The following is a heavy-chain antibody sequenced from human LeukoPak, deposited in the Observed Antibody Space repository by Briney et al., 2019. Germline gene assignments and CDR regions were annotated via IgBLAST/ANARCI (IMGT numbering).Heavy chain of an antibody. CDR2: IWYDGSNK. D-gene: IGHD4-17*01. Sequence: GGSLRLSCAASGFTFSSYGMHWVRQAPGKGLEWVAVIWYDGSNKYYADSVKGRFTISRDNSKDTLYLQMSSLRAEDTAVYYCARAQRAYGDYHTFDYWGQGTLVTVSS. V-gene: IGHV3-33*01. J-gene: IGHJ4*02. CDR1: GFTFSSYG. CDR3: ARAQRAYGDYHTFDY.